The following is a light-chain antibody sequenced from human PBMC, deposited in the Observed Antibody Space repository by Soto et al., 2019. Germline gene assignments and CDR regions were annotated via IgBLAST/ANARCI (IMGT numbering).Light chain of an antibody. CDR2: GAS. J-gene: IGKJ3*01. CDR3: LLFRGSPT. CDR1: QVVVTAY. Sequence: EIVLTKSPGTRSLSPGERATISCRASQVVVTAYLHWYQHKPGQAPRLLISGASTRASGIPDRFSGSGVRTDFPLTINRLEPEDCAVYYCLLFRGSPTFGPGSMVHIK. V-gene: IGKV3-20*01.